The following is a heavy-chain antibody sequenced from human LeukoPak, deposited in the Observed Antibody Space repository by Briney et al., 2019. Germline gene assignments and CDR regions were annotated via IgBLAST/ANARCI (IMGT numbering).Heavy chain of an antibody. Sequence: VASVTVSFTASGYTFTIDDINWVRQATGQGPEWMGWMNPNSGNTGYAQKFQGRVTMTRDTSISTAYMELSNLRSEDTAVYYCARGRNSWYNYWGQGTLVTVSS. D-gene: IGHD6-13*01. J-gene: IGHJ4*02. CDR2: MNPNSGNT. CDR3: ARGRNSWYNY. CDR1: GYTFTIDD. V-gene: IGHV1-8*01.